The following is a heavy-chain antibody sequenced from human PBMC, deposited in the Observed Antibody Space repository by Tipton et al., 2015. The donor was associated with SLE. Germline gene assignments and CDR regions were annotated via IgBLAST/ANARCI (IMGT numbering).Heavy chain of an antibody. V-gene: IGHV4-34*01. CDR3: AREPVYYYYYMDV. CDR1: GGSISPYY. J-gene: IGHJ6*03. CDR2: INHSGST. Sequence: LSLTCTVSGGSISPYYWSWIRQPPGKGLEWIGEINHSGSTNYNPSLKSRVTISVDTSKNQFSLKLSSVTAADTAVYYCAREPVYYYYYMDVWGKGTTVTVSS.